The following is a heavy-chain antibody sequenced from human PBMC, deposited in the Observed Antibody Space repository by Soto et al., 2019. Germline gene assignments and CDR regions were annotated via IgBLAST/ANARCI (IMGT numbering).Heavy chain of an antibody. CDR3: VMEDNYVTPTPQDA. D-gene: IGHD3-16*01. CDR1: GYIFVNYG. V-gene: IGHV1-18*01. J-gene: IGHJ6*02. Sequence: QVQLVQSGDEVKKPGASVKVSCKASGYIFVNYGIAWVRQAPRQGLEWMGWISPYTGNTHSASKIQGRLTMTTDTSTSTACVELGSLTSDDTAMHYCVMEDNYVTPTPQDAWGQATTVTV. CDR2: ISPYTGNT.